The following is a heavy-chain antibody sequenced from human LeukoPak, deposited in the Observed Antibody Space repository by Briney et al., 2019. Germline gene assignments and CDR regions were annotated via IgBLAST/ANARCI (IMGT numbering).Heavy chain of an antibody. J-gene: IGHJ4*02. Sequence: PGRSLRLSCAASGFTFSSYGMHWVRQAPGKGLEWVAAIGYDGSNKYYADSVKGRFTISRDNSKNTLYLQMNSLRAEDTAVYYCARDGGIVVVTATLDYWGQGTLVTVSS. CDR2: IGYDGSNK. V-gene: IGHV3-33*01. CDR1: GFTFSSYG. CDR3: ARDGGIVVVTATLDY. D-gene: IGHD2-21*02.